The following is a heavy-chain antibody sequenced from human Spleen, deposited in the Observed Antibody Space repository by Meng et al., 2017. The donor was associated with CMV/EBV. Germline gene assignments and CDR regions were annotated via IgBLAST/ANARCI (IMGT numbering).Heavy chain of an antibody. J-gene: IGHJ4*02. CDR1: GYTFTAHY. D-gene: IGHD7-27*01. V-gene: IGHV1-2*02. CDR2: IHPHRGDT. CDR3: ARDNNWGPDY. Sequence: ASVKVSCKASGYTFTAHYFHWVRQAPGQGLEWMGWIHPHRGDTNYAQQFQGRVTLTRDTSINTAYMELTRRTSDDTAVYYCARDNNWGPDYWGQGTLVTVSS.